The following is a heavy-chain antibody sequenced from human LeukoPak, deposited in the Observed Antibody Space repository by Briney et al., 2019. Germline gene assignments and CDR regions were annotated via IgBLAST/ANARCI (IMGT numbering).Heavy chain of an antibody. J-gene: IGHJ3*02. CDR2: ISGSGGST. CDR1: GFTFSIYA. D-gene: IGHD2/OR15-2a*01. Sequence: GGSLRLSCAASGFTFSIYAMSWVRQAPGKGLEWVSAISGSGGSTYYADSVKGRFTISRDNSKNTLYLQMNSLRAEDTAVYYCAKSPHFESDAFDIWGQGTMVTVSS. CDR3: AKSPHFESDAFDI. V-gene: IGHV3-23*01.